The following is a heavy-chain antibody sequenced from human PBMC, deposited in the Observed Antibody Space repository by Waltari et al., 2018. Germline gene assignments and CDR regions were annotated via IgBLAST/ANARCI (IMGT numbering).Heavy chain of an antibody. CDR3: ARGPLDVPAAIGMDV. D-gene: IGHD2-2*01. CDR1: GGTFRSYA. Sequence: VQLVQSGAEVKKPGSSVKVSCKASGGTFRSYAISGLRQSPGQGLEWMGGIIPIFGTANYAQKFQGRVTITADESTSTAYMELSSLRSEDTAVYYCARGPLDVPAAIGMDVWGQGTTVTVSS. J-gene: IGHJ6*02. CDR2: IIPIFGTA. V-gene: IGHV1-69*13.